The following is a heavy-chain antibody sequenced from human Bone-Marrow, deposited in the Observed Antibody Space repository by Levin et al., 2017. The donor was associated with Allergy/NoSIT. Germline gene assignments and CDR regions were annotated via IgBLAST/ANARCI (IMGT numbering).Heavy chain of an antibody. Sequence: SETLSLTCAVYGGSFSGYYWSWIRQPPGKGLEWIGEINHSGSTNYNPSLKSRVTISVDTSKNQFSLKLSSVTAADTAVYYCARGGICGGDCYPGAFDIWGQGTMVTVSS. J-gene: IGHJ3*02. D-gene: IGHD2-21*02. CDR2: INHSGST. CDR1: GGSFSGYY. V-gene: IGHV4-34*01. CDR3: ARGGICGGDCYPGAFDI.